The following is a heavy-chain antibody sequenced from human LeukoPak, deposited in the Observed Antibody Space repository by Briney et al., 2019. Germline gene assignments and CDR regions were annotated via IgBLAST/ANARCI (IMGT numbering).Heavy chain of an antibody. D-gene: IGHD2-15*01. J-gene: IGHJ5*02. CDR2: IIPIFGTA. CDR1: GYTFTGYY. V-gene: IGHV1-69*13. CDR3: AKGNRLLHAPGYCSGGSCYSWFDP. Sequence: ASVKVSCKASGYTFTGYYMHWVRQAPGQGLEWMGGIIPIFGTANYAQKFQGRVTITADESTSTAYMELSSLRSEDTAVYYCAKGNRLLHAPGYCSGGSCYSWFDPWGQGTLVTVSS.